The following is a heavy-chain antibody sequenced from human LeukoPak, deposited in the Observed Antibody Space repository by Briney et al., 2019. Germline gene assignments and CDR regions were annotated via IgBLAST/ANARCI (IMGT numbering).Heavy chain of an antibody. Sequence: SETLSLTCTVSGGSISSGGYYWSWIRQPPGKGLEWIGYIYHSGSTYYNPSLKSRVTISVDTSKNQFSLKLSSVTAADTAVYYCARGSYALAFDIWGQGTMVTVSS. CDR3: ARGSYALAFDI. J-gene: IGHJ3*02. CDR2: IYHSGST. CDR1: GGSISSGGYY. D-gene: IGHD4-17*01. V-gene: IGHV4-30-2*01.